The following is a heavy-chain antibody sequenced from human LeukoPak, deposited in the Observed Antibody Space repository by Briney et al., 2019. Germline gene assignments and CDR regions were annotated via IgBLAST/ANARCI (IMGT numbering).Heavy chain of an antibody. Sequence: GGSLRLSCAASGFTFDDYAMHWVRQAPGKGLEWVSGISWNSGSIGYADSVKGRFTISRDNAKNSLYLQMNSLRAEDTALYYCAKAIGPPSGIGPYYFDYWGQGTLVTVSS. V-gene: IGHV3-9*01. J-gene: IGHJ4*02. CDR2: ISWNSGSI. CDR1: GFTFDDYA. CDR3: AKAIGPPSGIGPYYFDY. D-gene: IGHD6-19*01.